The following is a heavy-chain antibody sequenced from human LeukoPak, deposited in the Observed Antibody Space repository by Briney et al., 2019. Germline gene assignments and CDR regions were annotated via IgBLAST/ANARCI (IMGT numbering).Heavy chain of an antibody. CDR2: ISPLFGTA. CDR3: ATLLWFGESGFDAFDI. V-gene: IGHV1-69*06. CDR1: GGTFRSYA. J-gene: IGHJ3*02. Sequence: ASVKVSCEASGGTFRSYAISWVRQAPGQGLEWMGGISPLFGTANYAQKFQGRVTIIADKSTNTVYMELSSLRSEDTAVYYCATLLWFGESGFDAFDIWGQGTMVTVSS. D-gene: IGHD3-10*01.